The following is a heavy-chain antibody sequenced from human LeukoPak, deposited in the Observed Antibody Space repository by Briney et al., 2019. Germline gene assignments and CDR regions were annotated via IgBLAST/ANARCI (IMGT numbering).Heavy chain of an antibody. D-gene: IGHD3-3*01. J-gene: IGHJ5*02. V-gene: IGHV1-18*01. CDR2: ISAYKGKT. CDR1: GYTFTRYG. Sequence: ASVTVSCKGCGYTFTRYGISGVRQAPGRGGEGMGWISAYKGKTNYAQKLQGRVTMTTDTSTSTAYMELRSLRSDHTAVYYCARAIPYYDFWSGPSSIWFDPWGQGTLVTVSS. CDR3: ARAIPYYDFWSGPSSIWFDP.